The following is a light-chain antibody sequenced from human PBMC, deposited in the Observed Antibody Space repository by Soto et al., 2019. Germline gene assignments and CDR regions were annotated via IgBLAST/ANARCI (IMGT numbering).Light chain of an antibody. CDR2: DAS. Sequence: IGLAPSPETLYLSPGERATLTCRASQSVSGYLAWFQQKPGQAPRLLIYDASKRATGIPARFSGSGFGTDYTLSISGLEPEDFAVYYCQQRSKWRTFGQGTKVDIK. J-gene: IGKJ1*01. CDR1: QSVSGY. V-gene: IGKV3-11*01. CDR3: QQRSKWRT.